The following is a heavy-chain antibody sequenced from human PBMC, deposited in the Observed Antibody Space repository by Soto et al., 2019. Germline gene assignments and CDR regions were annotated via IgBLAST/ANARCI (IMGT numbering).Heavy chain of an antibody. D-gene: IGHD1-26*01. CDR3: ERGARSYYFDY. V-gene: IGHV4-34*01. CDR2: INLSGST. CDR1: GGSFSGYY. J-gene: IGHJ4*02. Sequence: SETLSLTCAVYGGSFSGYYWRWIRQPPGKGLEWIGEINLSGSTNYNPSLKSRVTISVDTSNNHFSLKLSSVTAADTAVYYCERGARSYYFDYWGQGTRVTVYS.